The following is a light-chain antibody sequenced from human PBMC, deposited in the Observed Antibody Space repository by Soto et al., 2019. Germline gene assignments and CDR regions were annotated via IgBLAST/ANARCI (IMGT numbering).Light chain of an antibody. CDR2: EVS. CDR3: SSYPSRRTLGV. CDR1: SSDVGGYNY. V-gene: IGLV2-14*01. Sequence: QSVLTQPASVSGSPGQSITISCTGTSSDVGGYNYVSWYQQHPGKAPKLMIYEVSSRPSGVSNRFSGSKSGNTASLTISGLQAEDEADSYCSSYPSRRTLGVFGTGTQVNVL. J-gene: IGLJ1*01.